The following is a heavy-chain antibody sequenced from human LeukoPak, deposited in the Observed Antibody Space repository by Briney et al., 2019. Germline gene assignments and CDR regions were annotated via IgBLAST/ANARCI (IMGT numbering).Heavy chain of an antibody. V-gene: IGHV3-23*01. CDR3: ARESDAFDI. CDR1: GFTFSSYA. Sequence: GGSLRLSCAASGFTFSSYAMSWVRQAPGKGLEWVSSISGSGDVTYYADSVKGRFTISRDNSKNTLYLQMNSLRAEDTAVYYCARESDAFDIWGQGTMVTVSS. CDR2: ISGSGDVT. J-gene: IGHJ3*02.